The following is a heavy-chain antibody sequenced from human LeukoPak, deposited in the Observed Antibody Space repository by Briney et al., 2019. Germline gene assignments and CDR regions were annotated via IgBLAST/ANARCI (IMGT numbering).Heavy chain of an antibody. Sequence: GASVKVSCKASGYTFTGYYMHWVRQAPGQGLEWMGWINPNSGGTNYAQKFQGRVTMTRDTSISTAYMELSRLRSDDTAVYYCARDLGRDGDGGPVDYWGQGTLVTVSS. CDR3: ARDLGRDGDGGPVDY. D-gene: IGHD5-24*01. CDR2: INPNSGGT. V-gene: IGHV1-2*02. J-gene: IGHJ4*02. CDR1: GYTFTGYY.